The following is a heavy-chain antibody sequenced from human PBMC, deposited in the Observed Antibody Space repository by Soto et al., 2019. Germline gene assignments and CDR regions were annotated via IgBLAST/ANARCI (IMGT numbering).Heavy chain of an antibody. CDR3: ARDGSRAAADLLYYYYYGMDV. J-gene: IGHJ6*02. V-gene: IGHV3-30*03. CDR1: GFTFSSYG. CDR2: ISYDGSNK. D-gene: IGHD6-13*01. Sequence: PGGSLRLSCAASGFTFSSYGMHWVRQAPGKGLEWVAVISYDGSNKYYADSVKGRFTISRDNSKNTLYLQMNSLRAEDTAVYYCARDGSRAAADLLYYYYYGMDVWGQGTTVTVSS.